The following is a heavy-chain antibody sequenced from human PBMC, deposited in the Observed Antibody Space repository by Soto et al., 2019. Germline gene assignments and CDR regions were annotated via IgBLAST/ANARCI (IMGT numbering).Heavy chain of an antibody. V-gene: IGHV4-31*03. J-gene: IGHJ3*02. Sequence: QVQLQESGPGLVKPSQTLSLTCTVSGGSISSGGYYWSWIRQHPGKGLEWIGYIYYSGSTYYNPSRKSRVTISVDTSKNQCSLKLSSVTAADTAVYYCARDLYYYDSSGQSVVAFDIWGQGTMVTVSS. CDR2: IYYSGST. D-gene: IGHD3-22*01. CDR3: ARDLYYYDSSGQSVVAFDI. CDR1: GGSISSGGYY.